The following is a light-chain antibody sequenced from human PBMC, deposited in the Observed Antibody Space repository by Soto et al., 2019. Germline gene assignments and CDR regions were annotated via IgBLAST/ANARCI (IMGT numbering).Light chain of an antibody. Sequence: QSVLTQPPSASGSRGQSVTISCTGTSSDVGGYNYVSWYQQLPDKAPKLMVYEVTHRPSGVSDRFSGSKSGNTASLTISGLQAEDEADYYCSSYTSTNTLVFGGGTKLTVL. CDR3: SSYTSTNTLV. CDR1: SSDVGGYNY. V-gene: IGLV2-14*01. J-gene: IGLJ2*01. CDR2: EVT.